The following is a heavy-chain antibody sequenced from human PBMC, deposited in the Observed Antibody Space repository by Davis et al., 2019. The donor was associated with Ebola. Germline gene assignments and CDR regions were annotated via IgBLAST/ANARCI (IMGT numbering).Heavy chain of an antibody. CDR2: ISYSGATI. CDR3: ARADCSGGSCWNFDS. D-gene: IGHD2-15*01. V-gene: IGHV3-11*04. J-gene: IGHJ4*02. Sequence: GGSLRLSCAASGFTFSDNYMTWIRQAPGKGLEWVAYISYSGATIYYADSVKGRFTISRDNAKNSLHLQMNSLRVEDTAVYYCARADCSGGSCWNFDSWGQGTLVTVSS. CDR1: GFTFSDNY.